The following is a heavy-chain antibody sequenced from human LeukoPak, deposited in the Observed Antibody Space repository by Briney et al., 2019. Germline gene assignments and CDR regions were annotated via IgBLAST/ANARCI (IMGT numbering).Heavy chain of an antibody. CDR1: GYTFSSYD. V-gene: IGHV1-8*01. CDR3: ARGPVRTHGMDV. Sequence: ASVKVSCKASGYTFSSYDINWVRQATGQGLEWMGWKNPNSGRTGFAQKFQGRLTMTTDTFISTAYMELSSLTSEDTAVYYCARGPVRTHGMDVWGQGTTVTVSS. CDR2: KNPNSGRT. J-gene: IGHJ6*02.